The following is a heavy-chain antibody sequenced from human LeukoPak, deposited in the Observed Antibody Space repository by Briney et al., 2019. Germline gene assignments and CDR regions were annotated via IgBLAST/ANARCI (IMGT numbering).Heavy chain of an antibody. Sequence: GGSLRLSCAASGFTFSSYGMHWVRQAPGKGLEWVAFIRNDGSNKYYADSVKGRFTISRDNSKNTLYLQMNSLRAEDTAVYYCAKIKGGRIQGSEGNAFDIWGQGTMVTVSS. CDR2: IRNDGSNK. J-gene: IGHJ3*02. V-gene: IGHV3-30*02. CDR1: GFTFSSYG. CDR3: AKIKGGRIQGSEGNAFDI. D-gene: IGHD5-18*01.